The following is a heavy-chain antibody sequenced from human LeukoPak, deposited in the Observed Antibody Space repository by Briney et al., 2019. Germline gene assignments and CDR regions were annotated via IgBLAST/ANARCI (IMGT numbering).Heavy chain of an antibody. J-gene: IGHJ6*03. V-gene: IGHV3-7*01. CDR1: GFSFSIYR. Sequence: GGSLRLSCAASGFSFSIYRMSWVRQAPGKGLEWVANIKEDESEKYYVDSVKGRLTISRDNAKNSLYLQMNSLRAEDTAVYYCARAQGRLYYYYYMDVWGKGTTVTVSS. D-gene: IGHD3-22*01. CDR2: IKEDESEK. CDR3: ARAQGRLYYYYYMDV.